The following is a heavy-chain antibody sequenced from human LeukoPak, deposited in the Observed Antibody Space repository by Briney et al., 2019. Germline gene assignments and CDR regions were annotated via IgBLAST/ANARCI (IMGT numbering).Heavy chain of an antibody. CDR1: GSIFTSYW. Sequence: GGSREISVKGSGSIFTSYWSGGGRQLPGKGVEGMGIIYPGDSDTSYSPSFQAQVTISADKSISTAYLQWSSLKASDTAMYYCARRGFGESYYGMDVWGQGTTVTVSS. J-gene: IGHJ6*02. D-gene: IGHD3-10*01. CDR2: IYPGDSDT. V-gene: IGHV5-51*01. CDR3: ARRGFGESYYGMDV.